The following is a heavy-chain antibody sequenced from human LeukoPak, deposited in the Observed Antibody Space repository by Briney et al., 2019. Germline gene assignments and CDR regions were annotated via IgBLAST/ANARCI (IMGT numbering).Heavy chain of an antibody. CDR1: GGSISSSSYY. CDR3: ARCHIGSSWYPLGYYMDV. CDR2: IYYSGST. J-gene: IGHJ6*03. D-gene: IGHD6-13*01. Sequence: PSETLSLTCTVSGGSISSSSYYWGWIRQPPGKGLEWIGSIYYSGSTYYNPSLKSRVTISVDTSKNQFSLKLSSVTAADTAVYYCARCHIGSSWYPLGYYMDVWGKGTTVTVSS. V-gene: IGHV4-39*07.